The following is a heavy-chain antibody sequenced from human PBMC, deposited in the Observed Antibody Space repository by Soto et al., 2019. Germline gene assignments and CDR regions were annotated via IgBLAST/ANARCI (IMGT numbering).Heavy chain of an antibody. J-gene: IGHJ4*02. CDR1: GYSISSSNW. CDR3: ARNPCSGGSCYVDY. Sequence: SETLSLTCAVSGYSISSSNWWGWIRQPPGKGLEWIGYIYYSGSTYYNPSLKSRVTMSVDTSKNQFSLKLSSVTAVDTAVYYCARNPCSGGSCYVDYWGQGTLVTVSS. CDR2: IYYSGST. V-gene: IGHV4-28*01. D-gene: IGHD2-15*01.